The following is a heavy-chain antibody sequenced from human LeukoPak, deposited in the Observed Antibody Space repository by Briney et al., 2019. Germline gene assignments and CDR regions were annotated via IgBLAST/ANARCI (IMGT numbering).Heavy chain of an antibody. V-gene: IGHV3-33*06. Sequence: GGSLRLSCAASGFTFSNYGLHWVRQAPGKGLEWVAVIWYDGGNKYYADSVKGRFTISRDNSKDTLYLQMNSLSAEDTAVYYCGKYQSKTVTPRHCFDSWGQGTLVTVSS. CDR1: GFTFSNYG. CDR3: GKYQSKTVTPRHCFDS. D-gene: IGHD4-17*01. J-gene: IGHJ4*02. CDR2: IWYDGGNK.